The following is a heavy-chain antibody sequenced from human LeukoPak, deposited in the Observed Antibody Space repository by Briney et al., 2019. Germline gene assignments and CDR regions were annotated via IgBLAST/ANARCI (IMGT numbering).Heavy chain of an antibody. V-gene: IGHV1-2*06. CDR3: AGRFSPYGDYWFDP. J-gene: IGHJ5*02. D-gene: IGHD4-17*01. Sequence: ASVKVSCKASGYTFTSYDINWVRQAPGQGLEWMGRINPNSGGTNYAQKFQGRVTMTRDTSISTAYMELSRLRSDDTAVYYCAGRFSPYGDYWFDPWGQGTLVTVSS. CDR2: INPNSGGT. CDR1: GYTFTSYD.